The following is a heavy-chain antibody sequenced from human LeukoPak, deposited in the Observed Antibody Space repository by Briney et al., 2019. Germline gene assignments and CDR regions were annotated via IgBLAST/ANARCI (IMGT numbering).Heavy chain of an antibody. V-gene: IGHV3-23*01. J-gene: IGHJ6*03. CDR1: GFTFSSYA. D-gene: IGHD3-16*01. Sequence: GRSLRLSCAASGFTFSSYAMSWVRQAPGKGLEWVSAISGSGGSTYYADSVKGRFTISRDNSKNTLYLQMNGLRAEDTAVYYCAKGGGGPYYYYYMDVWGKGTTVTVSS. CDR3: AKGGGGPYYYYYMDV. CDR2: ISGSGGST.